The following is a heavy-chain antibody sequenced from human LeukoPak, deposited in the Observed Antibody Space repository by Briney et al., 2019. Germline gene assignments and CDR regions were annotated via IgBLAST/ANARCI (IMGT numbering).Heavy chain of an antibody. CDR1: GFTFSSYA. J-gene: IGHJ4*02. Sequence: AGGSLRLSCAASGFTFSSYAMHWVRQAPGKGLEWVAVISYDGSNKYYADSVKGRFTISRDNSKNMLYLQMNSLRAEDTAVYYCARERLQSFDYWGQGTLVTVSS. V-gene: IGHV3-30*04. CDR2: ISYDGSNK. D-gene: IGHD6-25*01. CDR3: ARERLQSFDY.